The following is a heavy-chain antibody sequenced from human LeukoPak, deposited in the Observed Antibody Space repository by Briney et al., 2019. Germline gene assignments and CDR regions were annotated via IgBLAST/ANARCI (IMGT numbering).Heavy chain of an antibody. D-gene: IGHD6-13*01. J-gene: IGHJ6*03. CDR3: ARTTEAHSWRTRYYDYYMDV. Sequence: SETLSLTCTVSGGSISSSSYYWGWIRQPPGKGLEWIGYIYYSGSTYYNPSLKSRVTISVDTSKNQFSLKLSSVTAADTAVYYCARTTEAHSWRTRYYDYYMDVWGKGTTVAVSS. CDR1: GGSISSSSYY. V-gene: IGHV4-39*01. CDR2: IYYSGST.